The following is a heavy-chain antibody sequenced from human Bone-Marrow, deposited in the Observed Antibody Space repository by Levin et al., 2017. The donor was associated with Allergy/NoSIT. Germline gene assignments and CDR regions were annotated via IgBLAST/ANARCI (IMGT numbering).Heavy chain of an antibody. D-gene: IGHD5/OR15-5a*01. Sequence: SETLSLTCIVSGGSLSSSTYYWGWIRQPPGKGLEWIGTIDYSGRTYYSPSLKSRVTISADTSKRQLSLNLSSVTAADTAVYYCAREDESVPAFDHWGQGILVTVSS. CDR2: IDYSGRT. CDR1: GGSLSSSTYY. V-gene: IGHV4-39*02. CDR3: AREDESVPAFDH. J-gene: IGHJ4*02.